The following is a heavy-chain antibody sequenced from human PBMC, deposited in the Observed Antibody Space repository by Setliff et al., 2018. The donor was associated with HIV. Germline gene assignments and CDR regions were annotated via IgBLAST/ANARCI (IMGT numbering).Heavy chain of an antibody. V-gene: IGHV1-18*01. CDR2: ISAYNGNT. J-gene: IGHJ6*03. CDR3: ARWVDDNSEGSYYHYMDV. Sequence: GASVKVSCKASGYTFTSYGISWVRQAPGQGLEWMGWISAYNGNTNYAQKLQGRVTMTTDTSTSTVYMELTSLTSDDTAVYYCARWVDDNSEGSYYHYMDVWGNGASVTVS. D-gene: IGHD6-25*01. CDR1: GYTFTSYG.